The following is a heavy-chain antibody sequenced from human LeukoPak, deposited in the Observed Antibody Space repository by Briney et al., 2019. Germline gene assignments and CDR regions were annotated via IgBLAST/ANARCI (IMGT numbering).Heavy chain of an antibody. CDR3: ARDSYYDFWSGYQYYFDY. Sequence: GASMKVSCKASGYTFTNYYMHWVRQAPGQGLEWMGIINPSGGSTSYAQKFQGRVTMTRDTSTSTVYMELSSLRSEDTAVYYCARDSYYDFWSGYQYYFDYWGQGTLVTVSS. CDR1: GYTFTNYY. CDR2: INPSGGST. D-gene: IGHD3-3*01. V-gene: IGHV1-46*01. J-gene: IGHJ4*02.